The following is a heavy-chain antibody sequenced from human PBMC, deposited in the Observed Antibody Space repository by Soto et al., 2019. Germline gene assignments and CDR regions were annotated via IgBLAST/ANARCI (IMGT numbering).Heavy chain of an antibody. CDR2: IYYSGST. Sequence: SETLSLTCTVSGGSIISYYWSWIRQPPWKGLEWIGYIYYSGSTNYNPSLKSRVTISVDTSKNQFSLKLSSVTAADTAVYYCARGVVGAPGAFDIWGQGTMVTVSS. CDR1: GGSIISYY. CDR3: ARGVVGAPGAFDI. D-gene: IGHD1-26*01. J-gene: IGHJ3*02. V-gene: IGHV4-59*01.